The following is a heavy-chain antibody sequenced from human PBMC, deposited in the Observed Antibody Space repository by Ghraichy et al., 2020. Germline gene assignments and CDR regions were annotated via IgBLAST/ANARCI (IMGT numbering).Heavy chain of an antibody. CDR3: ASSGPEYSSGWYDY. J-gene: IGHJ4*02. V-gene: IGHV4-39*01. CDR2: IYYSGST. CDR1: GGSISSSSYY. Sequence: SQTLSLTCTVSGGSISSSSYYWGWIRQPPGKGLEWIGSIYYSGSTYYNPSLKSRVTISVDTSKNQFSLKLSSVTAADTAVYYCASSGPEYSSGWYDYWGQGTLVTVSS. D-gene: IGHD6-19*01.